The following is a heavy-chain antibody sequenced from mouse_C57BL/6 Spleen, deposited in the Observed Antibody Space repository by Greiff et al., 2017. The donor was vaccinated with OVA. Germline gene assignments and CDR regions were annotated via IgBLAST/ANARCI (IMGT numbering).Heavy chain of an antibody. D-gene: IGHD2-1*01. CDR1: GYTFTEYT. CDR3: AIYEEQEAYGNFAY. J-gene: IGHJ3*01. Sequence: VQLQQSGAELVKPGASVKLSCKASGYTFTEYTIHWVKQRSGQGLEWIGWFYPGSGSTKYNEKFKDKATLTADKSSSTVYMELSRLTSNGSTVDFCAIYEEQEAYGNFAYWGQGTLVTVSA. CDR2: FYPGSGST. V-gene: IGHV1-62-2*01.